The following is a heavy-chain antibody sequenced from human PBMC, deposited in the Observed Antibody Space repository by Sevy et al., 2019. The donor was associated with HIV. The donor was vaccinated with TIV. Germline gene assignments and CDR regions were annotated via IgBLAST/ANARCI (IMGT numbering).Heavy chain of an antibody. D-gene: IGHD3-22*01. CDR2: ISAYNGNT. CDR1: GYTFTSYD. Sequence: ASVKVSCKASGYTFTSYDINWVRQAPGQGLEWMGWISAYNGNTNYAQKLHGRVTMTTDTSTSTAYMELRVLRSDDTAVYYCARVANYDSSGYSQVAGYYYYMDVWGKGTTVTVSS. J-gene: IGHJ6*03. V-gene: IGHV1-18*01. CDR3: ARVANYDSSGYSQVAGYYYYMDV.